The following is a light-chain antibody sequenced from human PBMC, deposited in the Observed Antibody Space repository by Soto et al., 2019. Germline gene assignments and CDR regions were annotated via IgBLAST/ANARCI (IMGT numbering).Light chain of an antibody. V-gene: IGLV4-69*01. CDR1: SGHSSYA. CDR3: HAWGTGYV. Sequence: QSVLTQSPSASDSLGVSVKLNCTLSSGHSSYAIAWHKHQPEKGPRYLMNLNSDGSLSKGDGIPDSFSGSSSGAERYLTISRLQYEDEDDYYCHAWGTGYVFGTGTKLTFL. J-gene: IGLJ1*01. CDR2: LNSDGSL.